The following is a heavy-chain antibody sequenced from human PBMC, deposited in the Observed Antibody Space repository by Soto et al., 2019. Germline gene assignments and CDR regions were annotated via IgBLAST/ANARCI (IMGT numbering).Heavy chain of an antibody. CDR2: ISGSGGST. Sequence: GGSLRLSCAASGFTFSSYAMSWVRQAPGKGLEWVSAISGSGGSTYYADSVKGRFTISRDNSKNTLYLKMNSLRAEDTAVYYCARVRYCSGGSCYSDRSGYYFDYWGQGTLVTVSS. D-gene: IGHD2-15*01. CDR1: GFTFSSYA. V-gene: IGHV3-23*01. CDR3: ARVRYCSGGSCYSDRSGYYFDY. J-gene: IGHJ4*02.